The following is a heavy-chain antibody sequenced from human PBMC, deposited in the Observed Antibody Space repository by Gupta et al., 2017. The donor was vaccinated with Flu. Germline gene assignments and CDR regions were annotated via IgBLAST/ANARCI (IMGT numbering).Heavy chain of an antibody. CDR3: AKDMHGQDGDPFALDV. Sequence: FNFDYYDMHWVRQAPGKGLEWVSGISWHSVNVGYADSVKGRFTISRDNAKKSLYLLMNSLRAEDTALYYWAKDMHGQDGDPFALDVWGQGTTVTVXS. CDR1: FNFDYYD. V-gene: IGHV3-9*01. CDR2: ISWHSVNV. J-gene: IGHJ6*02. D-gene: IGHD2-21*02.